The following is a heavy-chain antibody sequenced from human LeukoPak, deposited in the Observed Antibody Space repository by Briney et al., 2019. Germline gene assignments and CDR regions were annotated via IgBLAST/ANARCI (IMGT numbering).Heavy chain of an antibody. CDR1: GGSIGSGGFS. CDR2: IYHSGST. J-gene: IGHJ4*02. V-gene: IGHV4-30-2*01. CDR3: ARIAVAGPFDY. Sequence: SETLSLTCAVSGGSIGSGGFSWSWIRLPPGKGLEWIGEIYHSGSTNYNPSLKSRVTISVDKSKNQFSLKLSSVTAADTAVYYCARIAVAGPFDYWGQGTLVTVSS. D-gene: IGHD6-19*01.